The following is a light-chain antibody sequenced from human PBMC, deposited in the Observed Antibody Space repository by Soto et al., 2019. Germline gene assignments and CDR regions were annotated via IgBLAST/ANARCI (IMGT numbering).Light chain of an antibody. Sequence: QSVLTQPASVSGSPGQSITISCTGTSSDVGSYNLVSWYQQHPGKAPKLMIYEGSKRPSGVSNRFSGSKSGNTASLTISGLQAEDEADYYCCSYAGSSTFLYVFGTGTKVTV. J-gene: IGLJ1*01. CDR2: EGS. CDR1: SSDVGSYNL. V-gene: IGLV2-23*03. CDR3: CSYAGSSTFLYV.